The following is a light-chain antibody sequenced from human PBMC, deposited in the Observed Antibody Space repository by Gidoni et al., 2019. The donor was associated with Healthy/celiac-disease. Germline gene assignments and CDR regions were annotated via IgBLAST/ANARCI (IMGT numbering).Light chain of an antibody. V-gene: IGKV3-20*01. Sequence: EIVLTQSPLTLSLSAGERATLSCRASQSVSSSYLAWYQQKHGQAPRILIYGASSRATSIPDRFSGSGSGTDFTLTISRLEPEDFAVYYCQQYGSSPMYTFGQGTKLEIK. CDR2: GAS. J-gene: IGKJ2*01. CDR1: QSVSSSY. CDR3: QQYGSSPMYT.